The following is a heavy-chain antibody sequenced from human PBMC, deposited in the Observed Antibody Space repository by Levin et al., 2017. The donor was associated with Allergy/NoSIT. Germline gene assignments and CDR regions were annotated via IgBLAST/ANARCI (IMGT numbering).Heavy chain of an antibody. CDR3: AKDKSIRGYSSGDY. D-gene: IGHD6-19*01. CDR1: GFTFDDYT. V-gene: IGHV3-43*01. Sequence: GGSLRLSCAASGFTFDDYTMHWVRQAPGKGLEWVSLISWDGGTTYYADSVKGRFTISRDNSKNSLYLRMNSLRTEDTAFYYCAKDKSIRGYSSGDYWGQGTLVTVSS. CDR2: ISWDGGTT. J-gene: IGHJ4*02.